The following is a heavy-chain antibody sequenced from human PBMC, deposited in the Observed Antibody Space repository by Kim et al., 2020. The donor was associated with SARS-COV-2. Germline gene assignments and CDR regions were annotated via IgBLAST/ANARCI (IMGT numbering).Heavy chain of an antibody. CDR3: AKCYSSSIKGNFDY. J-gene: IGHJ4*02. D-gene: IGHD6-13*01. Sequence: AGSVNGRFTSSRDHAKNSMYMQMHSLRAEETALYYCAKCYSSSIKGNFDYWGQGTLVTVSS. V-gene: IGHV3-9*01.